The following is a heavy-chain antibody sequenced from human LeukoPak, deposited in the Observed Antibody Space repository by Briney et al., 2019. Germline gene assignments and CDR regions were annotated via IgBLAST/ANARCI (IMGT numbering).Heavy chain of an antibody. J-gene: IGHJ4*02. CDR2: IYYSGST. Sequence: PSETLSLTRTVSGGSISSSSHYWGWIRQPPGKGLEWIGSIYYSGSTYYNPSLKSRVTISVDTSKNQFSLKLSSVTAADTAVYYCARRRSGYCTNGVCYYFDYWGQGTLVTVSS. CDR3: ARRRSGYCTNGVCYYFDY. D-gene: IGHD2-8*01. V-gene: IGHV4-39*01. CDR1: GGSISSSSHY.